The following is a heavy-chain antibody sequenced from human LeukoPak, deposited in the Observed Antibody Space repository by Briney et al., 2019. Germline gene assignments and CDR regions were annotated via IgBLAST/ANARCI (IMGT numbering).Heavy chain of an antibody. D-gene: IGHD2-8*01. CDR3: ARRTDCTNGVCYGIFDY. Sequence: ASVKVSCKASGYTFTSYAMHWVRQAPGQRLEWMGWSNAGNGNTKYSQEFQGRVTITRDTSASTAYMELSSLRSEDMAVYYCARRTDCTNGVCYGIFDYWGQGTLVTVSS. J-gene: IGHJ4*02. V-gene: IGHV1-3*02. CDR2: SNAGNGNT. CDR1: GYTFTSYA.